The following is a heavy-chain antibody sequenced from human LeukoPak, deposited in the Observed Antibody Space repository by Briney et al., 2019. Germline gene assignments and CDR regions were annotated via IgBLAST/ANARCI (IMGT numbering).Heavy chain of an antibody. D-gene: IGHD3-22*01. Sequence: SVKVSCKASGYTFTGYYMHWVRQAPGQGLEWMGGIIPIFGTANYAQKFQGRVTITTDESTSTAYMELSSLRSEDTAVYYCARHHYDYAFDIWGQGTMVTVSS. CDR3: ARHHYDYAFDI. V-gene: IGHV1-69*05. J-gene: IGHJ3*02. CDR2: IIPIFGTA. CDR1: GYTFTGYY.